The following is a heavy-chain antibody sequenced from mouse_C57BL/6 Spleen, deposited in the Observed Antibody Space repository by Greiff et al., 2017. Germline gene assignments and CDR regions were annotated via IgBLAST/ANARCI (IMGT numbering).Heavy chain of an antibody. Sequence: EVMLVESGEGLVKPGGSLKLSCAASGFTFSSYAMSWVRQTPEKRLEWVAYLSSGGDYIYYADTVKGRFTISRDNARNTLYLQMSSLKSEDTAMYYCTRDRLYYFDYWGQGTTLTVSS. CDR3: TRDRLYYFDY. V-gene: IGHV5-9-1*02. CDR1: GFTFSSYA. J-gene: IGHJ2*01. CDR2: LSSGGDYI. D-gene: IGHD3-3*01.